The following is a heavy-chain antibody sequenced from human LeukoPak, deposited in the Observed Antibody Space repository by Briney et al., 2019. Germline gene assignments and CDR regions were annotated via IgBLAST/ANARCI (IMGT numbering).Heavy chain of an antibody. CDR3: AKVLTGSQDY. CDR1: GFTFSSYA. D-gene: IGHD7-27*01. J-gene: IGHJ4*02. CDR2: IGGGGENT. Sequence: GGSLRLSCAASGFTFSSYAMSWVRQAPGKGLEWLSTIGGGGENTYYADSVRGRFTISRDNSKDTVYLQMKSLRAEDTAVYFCAKVLTGSQDYWGQGALVTVSS. V-gene: IGHV3-23*01.